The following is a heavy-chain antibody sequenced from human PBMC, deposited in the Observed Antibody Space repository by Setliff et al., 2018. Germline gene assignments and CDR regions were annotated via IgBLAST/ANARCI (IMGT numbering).Heavy chain of an antibody. J-gene: IGHJ4*02. V-gene: IGHV1-69*13. CDR1: GGTFRSDG. CDR2: IIPVFRTA. CDR3: RLWFGELLRDY. Sequence: SVKVSCKASGGTFRSDGFNWVRQAPGQGLEWMGRIIPVFRTANYAQKFQGRVTISADESTNTAYMELNSLRSEDTAVYYCRLWFGELLRDYWGQGTLVTVSS. D-gene: IGHD3-10*01.